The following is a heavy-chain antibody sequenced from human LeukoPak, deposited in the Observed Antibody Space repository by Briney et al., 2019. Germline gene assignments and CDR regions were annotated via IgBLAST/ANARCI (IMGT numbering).Heavy chain of an antibody. V-gene: IGHV4-34*01. CDR1: GGSFSGYY. J-gene: IGHJ4*02. CDR2: INHSGST. D-gene: IGHD3-22*01. Sequence: SETLSLTCAVYGGSFSGYYWSWIRQPPGKGLEWIGEINHSGSTNYNPSLKSRVTISVDTSKNQFSLKLSSVTAADTAVYYCARSGHYDSSGYLDYWGQGTLVTLSS. CDR3: ARSGHYDSSGYLDY.